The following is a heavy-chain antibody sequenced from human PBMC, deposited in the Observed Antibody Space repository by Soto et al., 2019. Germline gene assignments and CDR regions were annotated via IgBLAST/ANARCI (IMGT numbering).Heavy chain of an antibody. D-gene: IGHD3-22*01. CDR2: ISGSSSYI. CDR3: ARDLGYYDSSGRRSAFDI. CDR1: GFTVSSYS. Sequence: GGSLRLSCAASGFTVSSYSMNWVRQAPGKGLEWVSSISGSSSYIYYADSVKGRFTISRDNAKNSLYLQMNSLRADDTAVYYCARDLGYYDSSGRRSAFDIWGQGTIVTVSS. J-gene: IGHJ3*02. V-gene: IGHV3-21*01.